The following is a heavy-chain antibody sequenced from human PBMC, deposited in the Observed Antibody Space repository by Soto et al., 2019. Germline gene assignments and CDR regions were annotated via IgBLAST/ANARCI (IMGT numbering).Heavy chain of an antibody. CDR3: AXXVIXXXNYETIGYYFDH. CDR1: GYSFTNFH. Sequence: QVQLSQFGAEVKKPGASVKVSCKASGYSFTNFHIHWVRQAPGQGLEWMGMIDPSGGITRDAQRLQGRITMTRDTSTSTVYMELRSLTSEDTAVYYCAXXVIXXXNYETIGYYFDHWGQGTLVTVSS. CDR2: IDPSGGIT. D-gene: IGHD3-22*01. J-gene: IGHJ4*02. V-gene: IGHV1-46*01.